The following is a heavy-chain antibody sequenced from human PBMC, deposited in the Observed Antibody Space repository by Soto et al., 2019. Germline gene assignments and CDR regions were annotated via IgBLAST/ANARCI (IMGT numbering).Heavy chain of an antibody. D-gene: IGHD4-17*01. CDR3: AKGLRRERGMDV. J-gene: IGHJ6*02. V-gene: IGHV3-30*18. Sequence: GGSLRLSCAASGFTFSSYGMHWVRQAPGKGLEWVAVISYDGSNKYYADSVKGRFTISRDNSKNTLYLQMNSLRAEDTAVYYCAKGLRRERGMDVWGQGTTVTLSS. CDR1: GFTFSSYG. CDR2: ISYDGSNK.